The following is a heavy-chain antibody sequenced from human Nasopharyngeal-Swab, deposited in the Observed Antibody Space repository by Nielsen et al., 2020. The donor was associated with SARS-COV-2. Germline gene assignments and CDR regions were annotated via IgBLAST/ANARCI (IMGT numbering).Heavy chain of an antibody. V-gene: IGHV1-2*06. J-gene: IGHJ6*02. D-gene: IGHD3-3*01. Sequence: WVRQAPGQGLDWMGRINPNSGGTNYAQKFQGRVTMTRDTSISTAYMELSRLRSDDTAVYYCARVRFLERLPTVYGMDVWGQGTTVTVSS. CDR2: INPNSGGT. CDR3: ARVRFLERLPTVYGMDV.